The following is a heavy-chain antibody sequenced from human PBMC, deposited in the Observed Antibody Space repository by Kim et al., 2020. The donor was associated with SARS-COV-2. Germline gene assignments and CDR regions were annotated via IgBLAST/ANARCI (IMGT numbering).Heavy chain of an antibody. D-gene: IGHD3-9*01. CDR3: ARGRTPRDILTGYPPFDY. CDR1: GGSISSGSYY. J-gene: IGHJ4*02. CDR2: IYTSGST. V-gene: IGHV4-61*02. Sequence: SETLSLTCTVSGGSISSGSYYWSWIRQPAGKGLEWIGRIYTSGSTNYNPSLKSRVTISVDTSKNQFSLKLSSVTAADTAVYYCARGRTPRDILTGYPPFDYWGQGTLVTVSS.